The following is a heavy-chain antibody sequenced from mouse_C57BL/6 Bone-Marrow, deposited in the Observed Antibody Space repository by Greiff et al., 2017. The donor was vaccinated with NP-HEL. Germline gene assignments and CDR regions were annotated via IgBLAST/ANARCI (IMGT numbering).Heavy chain of an antibody. CDR1: GYTFTNYW. V-gene: IGHV1-63*01. D-gene: IGHD5-5*01. J-gene: IGHJ2*01. CDR2: IYPGGGYT. Sequence: QVQLKQSGAELVRPGTSVKMSCKASGYTFTNYWIGWAKQRPGHGLEWIGDIYPGGGYTNYNEKFKGKATLTADKSSSTAYMQFSSLTSEDSAIYYCARRELPYYFDYWGQGTTLTVSS. CDR3: ARRELPYYFDY.